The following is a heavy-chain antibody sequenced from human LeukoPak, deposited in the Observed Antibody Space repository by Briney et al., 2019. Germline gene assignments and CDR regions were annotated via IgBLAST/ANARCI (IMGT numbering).Heavy chain of an antibody. CDR3: AKRGVVIRVILVGFHKEAYYFDS. CDR1: GVTLSNYG. CDR2: ISDSGGST. Sequence: PGGSLRLSCAVSGVTLSNYGMSWVRQAPGKGLEWVAGISDSGGSTNYADSVKGRFTISRDNPKNTLYLQMNSLRAEDTAMYFCAKRGVVIRVILVGFHKEAYYFDSWGQGALVTVPS. D-gene: IGHD3-22*01. J-gene: IGHJ4*02. V-gene: IGHV3-23*01.